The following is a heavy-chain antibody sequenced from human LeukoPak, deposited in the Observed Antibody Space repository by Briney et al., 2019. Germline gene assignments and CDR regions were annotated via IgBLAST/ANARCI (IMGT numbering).Heavy chain of an antibody. CDR2: IYYSGST. V-gene: IGHV4-59*08. CDR1: GGSISSYY. Sequence: KPSETLSLTCTVSGGSISSYYWSWIRQPPGKGLEWIGYIYYSGSTNYNPSLKSRVTISVDTSKNQFSLKLSSVTAADTAVYYCARGPIVVVTAIIWYFDLWGRGTLVTVSS. D-gene: IGHD2-21*02. CDR3: ARGPIVVVTAIIWYFDL. J-gene: IGHJ2*01.